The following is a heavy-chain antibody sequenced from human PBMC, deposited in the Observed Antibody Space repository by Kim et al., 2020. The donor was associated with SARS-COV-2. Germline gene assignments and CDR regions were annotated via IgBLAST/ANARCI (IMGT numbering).Heavy chain of an antibody. CDR2: IYYSGST. CDR3: ARLETGGYFDY. J-gene: IGHJ4*02. D-gene: IGHD3-10*01. V-gene: IGHV4-31*03. Sequence: SETLSLTCTVSGGSISSGGYYWSWIRQNPGKGLEWIGYIYYSGSTYYNPSLKSRVTISVDTSKNQFSLKLSSVTAADTAVYYCARLETGGYFDYWGQGTLVTVSS. CDR1: GGSISSGGYY.